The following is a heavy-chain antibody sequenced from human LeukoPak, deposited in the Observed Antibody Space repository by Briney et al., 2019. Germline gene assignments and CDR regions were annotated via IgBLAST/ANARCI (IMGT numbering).Heavy chain of an antibody. CDR3: ARGALRYFDWLKKDYYYMDV. V-gene: IGHV4-59*01. Sequence: SETLSLTCTVSGGSISSYYWSWIRQPAGKGLEWIGYIYYSGSTNYNPSLKSRVTLSMDTSKNQFSLRLSSVTAADTAVYYCARGALRYFDWLKKDYYYMDVWGKGTTVTISS. J-gene: IGHJ6*03. CDR2: IYYSGST. CDR1: GGSISSYY. D-gene: IGHD3-9*01.